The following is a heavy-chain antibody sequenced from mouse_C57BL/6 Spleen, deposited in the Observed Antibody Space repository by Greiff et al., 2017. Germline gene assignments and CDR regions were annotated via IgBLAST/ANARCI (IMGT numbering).Heavy chain of an antibody. J-gene: IGHJ4*01. CDR3: ARDYSDAMDY. V-gene: IGHV3-6*01. D-gene: IGHD2-1*01. CDR2: ISNDGSN. CDR1: GYSITSGYY. Sequence: EVQLQESGPGLVKPSQSLSLTCSVTGYSITSGYYRNWIRQFPGNKLEWMGYISNDGSNNYNPTLKNRTSITRDTSTNPFLLKLNSVTNEDTATYYGARDYSDAMDYWGQGTSVTVSS.